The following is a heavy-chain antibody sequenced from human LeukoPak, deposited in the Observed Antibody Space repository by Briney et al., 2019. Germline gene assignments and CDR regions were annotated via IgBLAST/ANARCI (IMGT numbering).Heavy chain of an antibody. CDR3: ARGLPLGYCTYGVCYPPKHFDF. CDR1: GYSFTSYD. CDR2: VNPKSGNT. Sequence: GASVKVPCNASGYSFTSYDINWVRQAPGQGLEWMGWVNPKSGNTGYKQKFQARVTITRDTSISAAYMELSSLTSDDTAVYFCARGLPLGYCTYGVCYPPKHFDFWGQGTLVTVSS. D-gene: IGHD2-8*01. V-gene: IGHV1-8*03. J-gene: IGHJ4*02.